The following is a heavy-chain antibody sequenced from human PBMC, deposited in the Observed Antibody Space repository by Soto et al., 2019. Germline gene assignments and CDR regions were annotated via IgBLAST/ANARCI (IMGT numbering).Heavy chain of an antibody. Sequence: QVQLVQSGAEVKKPGASVKVSCKASGYTFTSYGISWVRQAPGQGLEWMGWISAYNGNTNYAQKHQGRVTMTTDTTTRTADIKMGSQSTNDTAVYYCGRDKEDGSWSYYGYWGQGTQVTVS. J-gene: IGHJ4*02. D-gene: IGHD3-10*01. CDR1: GYTFTSYG. V-gene: IGHV1-18*01. CDR2: ISAYNGNT. CDR3: GRDKEDGSWSYYGY.